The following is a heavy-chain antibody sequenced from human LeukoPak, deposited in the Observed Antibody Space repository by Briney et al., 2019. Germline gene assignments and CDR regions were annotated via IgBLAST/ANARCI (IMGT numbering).Heavy chain of an antibody. Sequence: SETLSLTCTVSGGSISTYYWSWIRPPPGKGLEWIGYIYYRGSTNYNPSLKSRVTILVDTSKNQFSLKLSSVTAADTAVYYCARGGYTTGGYWYLDLWGRGTLVTVSS. CDR2: IYYRGST. V-gene: IGHV4-59*01. D-gene: IGHD4-17*01. CDR3: ARGGYTTGGYWYLDL. CDR1: GGSISTYY. J-gene: IGHJ2*01.